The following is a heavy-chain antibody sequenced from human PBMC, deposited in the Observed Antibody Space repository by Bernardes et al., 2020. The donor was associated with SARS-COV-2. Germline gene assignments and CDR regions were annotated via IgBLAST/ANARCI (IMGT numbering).Heavy chain of an antibody. CDR2: ISAIRNT. D-gene: IGHD3-22*01. J-gene: IGHJ4*02. CDR3: ATELQYDNLY. Sequence: GGSLSLSCRTSGLVFSNTDMAWVRQAPGMGLEWVATISAIRNTHYADPVQGRFTISRDDANNAIYLQMNSLRAEETATYFCATELQYDNLYWGQGTRVTVSS. V-gene: IGHV3-53*01. CDR1: GLVFSNTD.